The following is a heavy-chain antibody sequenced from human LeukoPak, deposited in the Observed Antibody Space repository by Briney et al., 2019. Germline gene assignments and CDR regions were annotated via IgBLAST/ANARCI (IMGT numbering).Heavy chain of an antibody. J-gene: IGHJ4*02. V-gene: IGHV3-23*01. CDR1: GFTFSSYA. CDR2: ISGSGGST. Sequence: GGSLRLSCAASGFTFSSYAMSWVRQAPGKGLEWVSAISGSGGSTYYADSVKGRFTISRDNSKNTLYLQMNSLRAEDTAVYYCAKDDARGYSYGYDYWGQGTLATVSS. CDR3: AKDDARGYSYGYDY. D-gene: IGHD5-18*01.